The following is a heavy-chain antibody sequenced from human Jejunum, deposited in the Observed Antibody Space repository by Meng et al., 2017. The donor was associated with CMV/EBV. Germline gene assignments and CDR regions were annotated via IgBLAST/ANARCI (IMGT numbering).Heavy chain of an antibody. D-gene: IGHD3-3*01. CDR3: ARLFWKRMQGRQGNWFDP. V-gene: IGHV4-39*01. Sequence: SSSYYWGWIRQPPGRALECIGTIYYNEATYYNPSLESRVTISADPSKNQLSLSLTSVTAADTAVYFCARLFWKRMQGRQGNWFDPWGPGTRVTVSS. CDR2: IYYNEAT. CDR1: SSSYY. J-gene: IGHJ5*02.